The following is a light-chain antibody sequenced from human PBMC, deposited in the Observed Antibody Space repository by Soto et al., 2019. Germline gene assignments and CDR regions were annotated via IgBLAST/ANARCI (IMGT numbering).Light chain of an antibody. J-gene: IGKJ4*01. CDR1: QSVSSN. Sequence: EIVMTQSPATLSVSPGERATLSCRASQSVSSNLAWYQQKPGQAPSLLIYGAFTRATGIPARFSGSGSGTDFTLTISRLEPEDFAVYYCQQYGSSPLTFGGGTKVDIK. CDR2: GAF. V-gene: IGKV3-15*01. CDR3: QQYGSSPLT.